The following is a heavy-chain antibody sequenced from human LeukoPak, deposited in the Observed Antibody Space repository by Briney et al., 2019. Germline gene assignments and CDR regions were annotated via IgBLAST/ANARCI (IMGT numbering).Heavy chain of an antibody. D-gene: IGHD4-17*01. CDR2: INTDGSHS. CDR1: GFSFNNYL. J-gene: IGHJ6*03. CDR3: TRDLNGDPYNYLDV. V-gene: IGHV3-74*03. Sequence: GGSLRLSCAGSGFSFNNYLMHWVRQAPGKGLVWVSRINTDGSHSMYADSVKGRFSISRDNTKNTLYLQMNSLRAEDTAVYYCTRDLNGDPYNYLDVWGKGTTVTVSS.